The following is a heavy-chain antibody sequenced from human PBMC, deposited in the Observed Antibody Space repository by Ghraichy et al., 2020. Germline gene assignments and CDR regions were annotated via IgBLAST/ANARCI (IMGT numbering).Heavy chain of an antibody. CDR1: GYRFTNYW. CDR3: ARLYPGSGSDHHYYYYMDV. D-gene: IGHD3-16*02. J-gene: IGHJ6*03. CDR2: IYPGDSET. V-gene: IGHV5-51*01. Sequence: GESLNISCQGSGYRFTNYWIGWVRQMPGKGLEWMGSIYPGDSETKYSPSFQGQVTISADKSSSTAYLQWSSLKASDIATYYCARLYPGSGSDHHYYYYMDVWGKGTTVTVSS.